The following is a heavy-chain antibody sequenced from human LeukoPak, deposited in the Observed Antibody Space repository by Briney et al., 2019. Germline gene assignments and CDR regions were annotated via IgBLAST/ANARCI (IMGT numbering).Heavy chain of an antibody. CDR2: IYYSGST. J-gene: IGHJ5*02. CDR1: GGSVSSVSYY. CDR3: ARSSNYGDYVDWFDP. V-gene: IGHV4-61*01. D-gene: IGHD4-17*01. Sequence: SETLSLTCTVSGGSVSSVSYYWSWIWQPPGKGLEWIGYIYYSGSTNYNPSLKSRVTISVDTSKNQFSLKLSSVTAADTAVYYCARSSNYGDYVDWFDPWGQGTLVTVSS.